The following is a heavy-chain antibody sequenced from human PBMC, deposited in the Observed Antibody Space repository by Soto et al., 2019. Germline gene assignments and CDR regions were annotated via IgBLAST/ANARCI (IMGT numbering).Heavy chain of an antibody. V-gene: IGHV1-69*02. CDR2: IIPILGIA. CDR1: GGTFSSYT. Sequence: ASVKVSCKASGGTFSSYTISWVRQAPGQGLEWMGRIIPILGIANYAQKFQGRVTMTEDTSTDTAYMELSSLRSEDTAVYYCANTVGYCSSTSCYEFDYWGQGTLVTVSS. D-gene: IGHD2-2*03. J-gene: IGHJ4*02. CDR3: ANTVGYCSSTSCYEFDY.